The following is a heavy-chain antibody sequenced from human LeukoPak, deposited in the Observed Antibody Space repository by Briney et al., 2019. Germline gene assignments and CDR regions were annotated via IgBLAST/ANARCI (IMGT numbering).Heavy chain of an antibody. CDR1: GFTFSDYY. CDR3: ARDPPSGSYST. V-gene: IGHV3-66*01. CDR2: IYSGGST. D-gene: IGHD1-26*01. Sequence: GGSLRLSCAASGFTFSDYYMSWIRQAPGKGLEWVSVIYSGGSTYYADSVKGRFTISRDNSKNTLYLQMNSLRAEDTAVYYCARDPPSGSYSTWGQGTLVTVSS. J-gene: IGHJ5*02.